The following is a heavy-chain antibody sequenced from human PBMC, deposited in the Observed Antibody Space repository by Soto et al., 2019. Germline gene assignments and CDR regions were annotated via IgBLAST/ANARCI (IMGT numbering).Heavy chain of an antibody. Sequence: QVQLVQSGAEVKKPGSSVKVSCKGSGGTFSSYTISWVRQAPGQGLEWVGRIIPILGIANHAQKFQGRATITADKSTSTAYMELSSLSSEDTAVYYCARFRGSYGMDVWGQGTTVTVSS. J-gene: IGHJ6*02. D-gene: IGHD3-10*01. CDR2: IIPILGIA. V-gene: IGHV1-69*02. CDR1: GGTFSSYT. CDR3: ARFRGSYGMDV.